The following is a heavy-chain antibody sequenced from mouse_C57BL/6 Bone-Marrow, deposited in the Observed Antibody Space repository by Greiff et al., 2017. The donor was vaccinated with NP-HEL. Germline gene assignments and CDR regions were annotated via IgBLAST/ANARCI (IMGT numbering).Heavy chain of an antibody. CDR3: ARYGNYVYAMDY. Sequence: EVKVEESGGGLVKPGGSLKLSCAASGFTFSDYGMHWVRQAPEKGLEWVAYISSGSSTIYSADTVKGRFTISRDNAKNTLFLQMTSLRSEDTAMYYCARYGNYVYAMDYWGQGTSVTVSS. J-gene: IGHJ4*01. CDR1: GFTFSDYG. D-gene: IGHD2-1*01. V-gene: IGHV5-17*01. CDR2: ISSGSSTI.